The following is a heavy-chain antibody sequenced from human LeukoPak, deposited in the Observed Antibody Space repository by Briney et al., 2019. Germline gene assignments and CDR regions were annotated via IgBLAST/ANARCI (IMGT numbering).Heavy chain of an antibody. J-gene: IGHJ4*02. CDR1: GDFITAYY. CDR2: VYYSGST. Sequence: PGGSLRLSCTVSGDFITAYYWSWIRQPPGKGLEWIGYVYYSGSTEYNPSLRSRVTISLEMSKRQFSLNLTSVTAADTAVYYCASNTGTVFDYWGQGALVTVSS. D-gene: IGHD7-27*01. V-gene: IGHV4-59*01. CDR3: ASNTGTVFDY.